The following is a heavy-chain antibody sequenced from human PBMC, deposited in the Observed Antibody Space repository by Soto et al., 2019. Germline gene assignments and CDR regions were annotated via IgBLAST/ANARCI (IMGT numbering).Heavy chain of an antibody. CDR3: ARGSGVAGRIDPLGFGY. Sequence: SETLSLTCAVSGGSISSSNWWSWVRQPPGKGLEWIGEIYHSGSTNYNPSLKSRVTISVDKSKNQFSLKLSSVTAADTAVYYCARGSGVAGRIDPLGFGYWSQGTLVTVSS. V-gene: IGHV4-4*02. CDR2: IYHSGST. J-gene: IGHJ4*02. CDR1: GGSISSSNW. D-gene: IGHD6-19*01.